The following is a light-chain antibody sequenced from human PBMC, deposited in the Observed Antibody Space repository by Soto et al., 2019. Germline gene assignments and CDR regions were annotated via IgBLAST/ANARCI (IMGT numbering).Light chain of an antibody. V-gene: IGKV1-12*01. CDR1: QGISNW. CDR2: GAS. Sequence: TQSNSSLSAAVGDRVTITCRASQGISNWLAWYQQRPGKAPRILIYGASISKSGVPSRFRGSGSGTDFTLTISSLQPEDFATYYCPLANIFPRAFAQGTKV. J-gene: IGKJ1*01. CDR3: PLANIFPRA.